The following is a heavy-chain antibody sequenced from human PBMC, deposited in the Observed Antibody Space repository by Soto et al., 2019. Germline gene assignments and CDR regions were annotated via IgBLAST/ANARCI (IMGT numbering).Heavy chain of an antibody. J-gene: IGHJ4*02. CDR2: ISAYNGNT. Sequence: ASVKVSCKASGYTFTSYGISWVRQAPGQGLEWMGWISAYNGNTNYAQKLQGRVTMTTDTSTSTAYMELRSLRSDDTAVYYCARLRSAPYYDSSGYPDYWGQGTLVTV. V-gene: IGHV1-18*04. CDR3: ARLRSAPYYDSSGYPDY. CDR1: GYTFTSYG. D-gene: IGHD3-22*01.